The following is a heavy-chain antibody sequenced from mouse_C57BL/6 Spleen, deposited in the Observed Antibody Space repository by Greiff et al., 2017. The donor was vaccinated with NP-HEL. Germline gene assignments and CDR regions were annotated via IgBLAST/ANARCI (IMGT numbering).Heavy chain of an antibody. CDR3: ARCEAGDGYPYYYAMDY. J-gene: IGHJ4*01. Sequence: QVQLKQPGAELVKPGASVKLSCKASGYTFTSYWMQWVKQRPGQGLEWIGEIDPSDSYTNYNQKFKGKATLTVDTSSSTAYMQLSSLTSEDSAVYYCARCEAGDGYPYYYAMDYWGQGTLVTVSS. CDR1: GYTFTSYW. V-gene: IGHV1-50*01. D-gene: IGHD2-3*01. CDR2: IDPSDSYT.